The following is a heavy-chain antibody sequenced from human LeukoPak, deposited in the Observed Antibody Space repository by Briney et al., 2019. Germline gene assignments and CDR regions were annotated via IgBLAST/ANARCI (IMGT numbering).Heavy chain of an antibody. CDR1: GGSISSYY. V-gene: IGHV4-59*08. J-gene: IGHJ5*02. CDR3: ARHILLWFGELSPNWFDP. CDR2: IYYSGST. Sequence: PSETLSLTCTVSGGSISSYYWGWIRQPPGKGLEWIGYIYYSGSTNYNPSLKSRVTISVDTSKNQFSLKLSSVTAADTAVYYCARHILLWFGELSPNWFDPWGRGTLVTVSS. D-gene: IGHD3-10*01.